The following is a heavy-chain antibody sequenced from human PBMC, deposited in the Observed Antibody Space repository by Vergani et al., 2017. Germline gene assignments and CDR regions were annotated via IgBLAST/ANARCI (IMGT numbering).Heavy chain of an antibody. V-gene: IGHV5-51*01. Sequence: EVQLVQSGAEVKKPGESLKISCKGSGYSFTTYWIGWVRQMPGKGLEWMGIIYPGDSHIRYSPSFQGQVTISADKSISTAYLQWSSLKASDTAMYYCARLYYYDSSGHDDAFDIWGQGTMVTVSS. CDR2: IYPGDSHI. CDR3: ARLYYYDSSGHDDAFDI. CDR1: GYSFTTYW. J-gene: IGHJ3*02. D-gene: IGHD3-22*01.